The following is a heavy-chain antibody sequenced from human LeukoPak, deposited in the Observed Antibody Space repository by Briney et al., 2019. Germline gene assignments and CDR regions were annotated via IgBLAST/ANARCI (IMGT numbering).Heavy chain of an antibody. V-gene: IGHV3-21*01. D-gene: IGHD1-1*01. CDR1: GFTFSSYS. CDR2: ISSSSYI. J-gene: IGHJ3*02. Sequence: GGSLRLSCAASGFTFSSYSMNWVRQAPGRGLEWVSSISSSSYIYYADSVKGRFTISRDNAKNSLYLQMNSLRAEDTAVYYCARMETGTMGAFDIWGQGTMVTVSS. CDR3: ARMETGTMGAFDI.